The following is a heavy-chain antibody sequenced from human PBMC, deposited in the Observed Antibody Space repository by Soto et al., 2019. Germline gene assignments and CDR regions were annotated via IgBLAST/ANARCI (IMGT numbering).Heavy chain of an antibody. CDR2: INPSGGST. CDR3: ARAGGSYEGPPSRPLDY. J-gene: IGHJ4*02. D-gene: IGHD1-26*01. Sequence: GASVKVSCKASGYTFTSYYMHWVRQAPGQGLEWMGIINPSGGSTSYAQKFQGRVTMTRDTSTSTVYMELSSLRSEDTAVYYCARAGGSYEGPPSRPLDYWGQGTLVTVSS. V-gene: IGHV1-46*01. CDR1: GYTFTSYY.